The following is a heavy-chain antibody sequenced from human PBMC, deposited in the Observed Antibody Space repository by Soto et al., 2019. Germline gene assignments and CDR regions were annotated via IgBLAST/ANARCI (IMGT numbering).Heavy chain of an antibody. D-gene: IGHD6-13*01. CDR1: GFTFRDHA. J-gene: IGHJ6*02. CDR2: IWNDGSNK. V-gene: IGHV3-33*01. CDR3: DFYYYYGMDV. Sequence: GGSLRLSCAASGFTFRDHAMHWVRQAPGKGREWLAIIWNDGSNKFYAGSVQGRFTISRDNSKNTVYLQMNTLSASAAAGRPPDFYYYYGMDVWGQGTTVTVSS.